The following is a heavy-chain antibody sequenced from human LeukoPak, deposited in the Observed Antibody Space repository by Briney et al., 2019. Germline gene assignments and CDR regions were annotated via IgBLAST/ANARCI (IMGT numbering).Heavy chain of an antibody. CDR1: GFTFSSYS. CDR2: ISSSSSTI. Sequence: GVSLRLSCAASGFTFSSYSMNWVRQAPGKGLEWVSYISSSSSTIYYADSVKGRFTISRDNAKNSLYLQMNSLRAEDTAVYYCARAYRVITSGLDIYYYYMDVWGKGTTVTVSS. J-gene: IGHJ6*03. D-gene: IGHD4-23*01. CDR3: ARAYRVITSGLDIYYYYMDV. V-gene: IGHV3-48*01.